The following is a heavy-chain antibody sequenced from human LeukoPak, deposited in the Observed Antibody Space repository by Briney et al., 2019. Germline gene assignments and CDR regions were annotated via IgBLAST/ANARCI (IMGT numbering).Heavy chain of an antibody. CDR2: INPNSGGT. D-gene: IGHD5-18*01. CDR1: GYTFTGYY. J-gene: IGHJ4*02. CDR3: ARDLTGGYSYGYSSPDY. V-gene: IGHV1-2*02. Sequence: ASVKVSCKASGYTFTGYYMHWVRQAPGQGLEWMGRINPNSGGTNYAQKCQGRVTMTRDTSMSTAYIELSRLRSDDTAVYYCARDLTGGYSYGYSSPDYWGQGTLVTVSS.